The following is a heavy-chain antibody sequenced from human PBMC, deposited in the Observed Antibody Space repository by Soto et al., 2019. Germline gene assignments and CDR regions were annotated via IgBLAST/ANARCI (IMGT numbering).Heavy chain of an antibody. CDR1: GYTFSSFG. Sequence: QVQLVQSGAEVKKPGASVKVSCKASGYTFSSFGISWVRQAPGQGLEWMGWISAYKGNTNYAQKLQGRVTMTTDTSTSTAYMELRSLRSDDTAVYYCARGPGGYYDSSGFYPYYFDSWGQGTLVTVSS. D-gene: IGHD3-22*01. CDR2: ISAYKGNT. V-gene: IGHV1-18*01. CDR3: ARGPGGYYDSSGFYPYYFDS. J-gene: IGHJ4*02.